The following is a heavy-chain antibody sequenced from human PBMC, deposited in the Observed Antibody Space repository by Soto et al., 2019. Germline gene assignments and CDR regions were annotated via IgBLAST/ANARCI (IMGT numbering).Heavy chain of an antibody. D-gene: IGHD1-26*01. Sequence: GGSLRLSCAASGFTFSSYAMSWVRQAPGKGLEWVSAISGSGGSTYYADSVKGRFTISRDNSKNTLYLQMNSLRAEDTAVYYCANWEDGRYYYYYGMDVWGQGTTVTVSS. J-gene: IGHJ6*02. CDR2: ISGSGGST. CDR3: ANWEDGRYYYYYGMDV. V-gene: IGHV3-23*01. CDR1: GFTFSSYA.